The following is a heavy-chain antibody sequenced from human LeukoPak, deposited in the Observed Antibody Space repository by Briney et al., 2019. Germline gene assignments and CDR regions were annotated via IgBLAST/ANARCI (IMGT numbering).Heavy chain of an antibody. CDR3: ARGRGVAVTGTIDY. CDR2: IIPIFGTA. CDR1: GGTFSSYA. D-gene: IGHD6-19*01. V-gene: IGHV1-69*05. Sequence: ASVKVSCKASGGTFSSYAISWVRQAPGQGLEWMGRIIPIFGTANYAQKFQGRVTITTDESTSTAYMELSGLTSDDTAVYYCARGRGVAVTGTIDYWGQGTLVTVSP. J-gene: IGHJ4*02.